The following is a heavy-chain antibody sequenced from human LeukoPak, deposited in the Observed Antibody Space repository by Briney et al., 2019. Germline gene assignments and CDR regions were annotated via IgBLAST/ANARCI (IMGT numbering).Heavy chain of an antibody. Sequence: RPGGSLRLSCAASGFTFSSYSMNWVRQAPGKGLQWVSSISSSSNYIYYADSVKGRFTISRDNAKNSLILQTSSLTVADTGIYYCARDGSPNYGYYAFFDNWGQGTLVTVSS. CDR1: GFTFSSYS. J-gene: IGHJ4*02. CDR3: ARDGSPNYGYYAFFDN. D-gene: IGHD1-26*01. CDR2: ISSSSNYI. V-gene: IGHV3-21*01.